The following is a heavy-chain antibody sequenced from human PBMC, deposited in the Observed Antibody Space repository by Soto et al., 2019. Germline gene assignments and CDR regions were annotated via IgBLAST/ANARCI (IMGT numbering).Heavy chain of an antibody. CDR2: IWYDGSNK. CDR1: GFTFSSYG. J-gene: IGHJ6*02. D-gene: IGHD4-17*01. Sequence: VQLVESGGGVVQPGRSLRLSCAASGFTFSSYGMHWVRQAPGKGLEWVAVIWYDGSNKYYADSVKGRFTISRDNSKNTLYLQMNSLRAEDTAVYYCARNAHGDQTFYYYYGMDVWGQGTTVTVSS. CDR3: ARNAHGDQTFYYYYGMDV. V-gene: IGHV3-33*01.